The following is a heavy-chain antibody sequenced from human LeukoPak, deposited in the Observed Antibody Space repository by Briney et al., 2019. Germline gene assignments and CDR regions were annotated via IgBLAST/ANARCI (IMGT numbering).Heavy chain of an antibody. CDR3: ARDVVTTTGDYFDY. D-gene: IGHD2-2*01. Sequence: KTSETLSLTCTVSGGSINIYYWSWIRQSAGKGLEWIGRIYTSGSTNYNPSLKSRVTMSVDRSKHQFSLKLSSVTAADTAVYYCARDVVTTTGDYFDYWGQGTLVTVSS. V-gene: IGHV4-4*07. J-gene: IGHJ4*02. CDR2: IYTSGST. CDR1: GGSINIYY.